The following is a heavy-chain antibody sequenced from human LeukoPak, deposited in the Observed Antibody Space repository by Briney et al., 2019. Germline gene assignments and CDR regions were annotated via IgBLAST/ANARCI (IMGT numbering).Heavy chain of an antibody. J-gene: IGHJ4*02. CDR1: GYTFTSYG. CDR2: INPNSGGT. D-gene: IGHD2/OR15-2a*01. V-gene: IGHV1-2*06. CDR3: AKAKTIVGTFGFDY. Sequence: GASVKVSRKASGYTFTSYGISWVRQAPGQGLEWVGRINPNSGGTNYAQKFQGRVTMTRDTSISTAYMELTRLTSDDTAVYYCAKAKTIVGTFGFDYWGQGTLVTVSS.